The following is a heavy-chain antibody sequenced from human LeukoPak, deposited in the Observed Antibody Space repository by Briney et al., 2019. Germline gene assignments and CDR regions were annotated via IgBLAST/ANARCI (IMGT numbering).Heavy chain of an antibody. Sequence: LRLSCAASGFTVSSSYMSWVRQPPGKGLEWFGYIYYSGSTYYNPSLKSRVTISVDTSKNQFSLKLSSVTAADTAVYYCARESGMATIGYYFDYWGQGTLVTVSS. J-gene: IGHJ4*02. CDR2: IYYSGST. CDR1: GFTVSSSY. D-gene: IGHD5-24*01. CDR3: ARESGMATIGYYFDY. V-gene: IGHV4-30-4*08.